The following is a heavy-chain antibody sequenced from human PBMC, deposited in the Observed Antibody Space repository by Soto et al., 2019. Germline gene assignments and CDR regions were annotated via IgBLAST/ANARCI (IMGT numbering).Heavy chain of an antibody. CDR2: IVSDGSAK. D-gene: IGHD1-1*01. CDR3: ARDDAFGNENGFDI. CDR1: GFSFSTYG. J-gene: IGHJ3*02. V-gene: IGHV3-33*01. Sequence: PGGSLRLSCAVPGFSFSTYGFHWVRQPPGKGLEWVAVIVSDGSAKYHADSVEGRFTISRDNSKDTLYLQMNSLRAEDTAVYYCARDDAFGNENGFDIWGQGTMVTVSS.